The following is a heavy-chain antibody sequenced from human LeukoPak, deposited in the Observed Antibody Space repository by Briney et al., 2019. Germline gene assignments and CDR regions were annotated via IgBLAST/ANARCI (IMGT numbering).Heavy chain of an antibody. D-gene: IGHD6-19*01. CDR2: ISPYNGDT. J-gene: IGHJ3*02. CDR1: GYTFTSFG. Sequence: GASVKVSCKASGYTFTSFGITWVRQAPGQGLEWMGWISPYNGDTNYAENLQGRVTMTTDISTSTAYMELRSLRSDDTALYFCARDSAYRIGWSQGEPHDIWGQGTMVTVSS. V-gene: IGHV1-18*01. CDR3: ARDSAYRIGWSQGEPHDI.